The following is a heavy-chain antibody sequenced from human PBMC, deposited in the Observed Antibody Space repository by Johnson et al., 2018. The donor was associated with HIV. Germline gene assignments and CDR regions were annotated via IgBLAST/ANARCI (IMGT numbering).Heavy chain of an antibody. CDR2: ISWNSGSI. CDR1: GFTFDDYA. V-gene: IGHV3-9*01. D-gene: IGHD2-15*01. CDR3: ARGWSGAFDI. J-gene: IGHJ3*02. Sequence: VQLVESGGGLVQPGRSLRLSCAASGFTFDDYAMHWVRQAPGKGLEWVSGISWNSGSIGYADSVKGRFTISRENAKNSLYLQMNSLSAEDTAVYYCARGWSGAFDIWGQGTMVTVSS.